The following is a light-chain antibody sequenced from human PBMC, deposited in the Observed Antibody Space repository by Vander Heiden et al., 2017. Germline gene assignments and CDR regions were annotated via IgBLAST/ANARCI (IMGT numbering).Light chain of an antibody. J-gene: IGKJ1*01. Sequence: DIQMTQPPSSLSASVGDRVTITCRASQNISSYLNWYQQKPGKAPKLLIYAASSLQSGVPSRFSGSGSGTDFTLTISSLQPEDFATYYCQQSYSTLWTFGQGTKVEIK. CDR2: AAS. CDR3: QQSYSTLWT. CDR1: QNISSY. V-gene: IGKV1-39*01.